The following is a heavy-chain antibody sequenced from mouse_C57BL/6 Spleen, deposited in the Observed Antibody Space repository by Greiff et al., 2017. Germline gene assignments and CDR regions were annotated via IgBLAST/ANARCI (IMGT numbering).Heavy chain of an antibody. Sequence: EVQVVESGPGLVKPSQSLSLTCSVTGYSITSGYYWNWIRQFPGNKLEWMGYISYDGSNNSNPSLKNRISITRDTSKNQFFLKLNSVTTEDTATYYGARDRKYDYDGFAYWGQGTLVTVSA. CDR3: ARDRKYDYDGFAY. D-gene: IGHD2-4*01. CDR2: ISYDGSN. J-gene: IGHJ3*01. CDR1: GYSITSGYY. V-gene: IGHV3-6*01.